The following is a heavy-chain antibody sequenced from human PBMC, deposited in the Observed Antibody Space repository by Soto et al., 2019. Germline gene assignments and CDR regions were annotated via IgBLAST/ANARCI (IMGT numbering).Heavy chain of an antibody. J-gene: IGHJ4*02. Sequence: QVQLVESGGGVVQPGGSRRLPGEGSGFNFGIKAIHGFRKAPGKGREWVAIIWNDGSNEYYADSVKGRFTISRDNSKNTVYLQVSKLRAEDTAVYFCARDQTDSGGYSDSWGQGTLVTVSS. CDR2: IWNDGSNE. D-gene: IGHD3-22*01. CDR3: ARDQTDSGGYSDS. V-gene: IGHV3-33*01. CDR1: GFNFGIKA.